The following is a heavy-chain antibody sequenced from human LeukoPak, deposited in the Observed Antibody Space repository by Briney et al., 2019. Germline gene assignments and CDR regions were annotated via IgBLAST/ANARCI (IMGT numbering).Heavy chain of an antibody. CDR2: ISSSGNTI. D-gene: IGHD1-26*01. CDR3: ARDENNSGTYYDAFDI. J-gene: IGHJ3*02. CDR1: GFTFSTYS. V-gene: IGHV3-48*01. Sequence: GGSLRLSCAASGFTFSTYSMNWVRQAPGKGLEWVSYISSSGNTICYADSVKGRFTISRDNAKNSLYLQINSLRAEDAAVYYCARDENNSGTYYDAFDIWGQGTMVTVSS.